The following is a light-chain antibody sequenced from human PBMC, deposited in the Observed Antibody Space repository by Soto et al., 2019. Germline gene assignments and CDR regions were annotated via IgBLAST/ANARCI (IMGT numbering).Light chain of an antibody. CDR1: SSNIGSNY. J-gene: IGLJ3*02. Sequence: QLVLTQPPSASGTPGQRVTISCSGSSSNIGSNYVSWYQQLPGTAPKLLIYRNNQRPSGVPDRFSGSKSGTSASLAISGLRSEDEADYYCAAWDDSLSGWVLGGGTKLTVL. CDR3: AAWDDSLSGWV. CDR2: RNN. V-gene: IGLV1-47*01.